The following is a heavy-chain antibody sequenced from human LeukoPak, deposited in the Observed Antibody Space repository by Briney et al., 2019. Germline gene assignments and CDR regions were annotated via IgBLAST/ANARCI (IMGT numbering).Heavy chain of an antibody. CDR3: ARFVSEMATIPAHYGMDV. CDR2: IIPIFGTA. D-gene: IGHD5-24*01. Sequence: SVKVSCKASGGTFSSYAISWVRQAPGQGLEWMGGIIPIFGTANYAQKFQGRVTITADESTSTAYMELSSLRSEDTAVYYCARFVSEMATIPAHYGMDVWGQGTTVTVSS. CDR1: GGTFSSYA. J-gene: IGHJ6*02. V-gene: IGHV1-69*13.